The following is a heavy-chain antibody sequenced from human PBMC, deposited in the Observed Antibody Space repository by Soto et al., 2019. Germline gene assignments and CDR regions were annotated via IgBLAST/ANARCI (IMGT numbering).Heavy chain of an antibody. J-gene: IGHJ4*02. V-gene: IGHV1-24*01. Sequence: GASVKVSCKVSGYTLTELSMHWVRQAPGKGLEWMGGFDPEDGETIYAQKFQGRVTMTEDTSTDTAYMELSSLRSEDTAVYYCATRGSSGYYVYFDYWGQGTLVNVSS. CDR1: GYTLTELS. CDR2: FDPEDGET. D-gene: IGHD3-22*01. CDR3: ATRGSSGYYVYFDY.